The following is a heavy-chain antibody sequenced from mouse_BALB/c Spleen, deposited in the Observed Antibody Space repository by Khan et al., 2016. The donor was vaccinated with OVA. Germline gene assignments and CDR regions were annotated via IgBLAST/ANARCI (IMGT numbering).Heavy chain of an antibody. CDR1: GYTFTNYG. J-gene: IGHJ1*01. CDR2: INTYTGEP. V-gene: IGHV9-1*02. Sequence: QIQLVQSVPELKKPGETVKISCKASGYTFTNYGMNWVKQAPGKGLKWMGWINTYTGEPTYADDFKGRFVFSLETSASTAYLQISNLKNEDMTTYFCARISSYWYSDVWGAGTTVTVSS. CDR3: ARISSYWYSDV. D-gene: IGHD6-2*01.